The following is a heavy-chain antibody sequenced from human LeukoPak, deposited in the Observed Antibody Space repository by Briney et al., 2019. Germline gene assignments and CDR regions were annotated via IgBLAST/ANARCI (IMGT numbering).Heavy chain of an antibody. Sequence: GGSLRLSCAASGFTFSSYGIHWVRQAPGKGLEWVAYISNSSSYIYYADSVKGRFTISRDNAENSLYLQMNSLRDEDTAVYYCASGRYCSGGSCHWGSDYWGREPWSPSPQ. J-gene: IGHJ4*02. V-gene: IGHV3-48*02. CDR1: GFTFSSYG. CDR3: ASGRYCSGGSCHWGSDY. D-gene: IGHD2-15*01. CDR2: ISNSSSYI.